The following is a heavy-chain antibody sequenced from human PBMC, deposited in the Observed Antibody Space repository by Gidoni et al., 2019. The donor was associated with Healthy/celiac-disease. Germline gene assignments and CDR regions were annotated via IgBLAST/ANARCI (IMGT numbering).Heavy chain of an antibody. J-gene: IGHJ3*02. D-gene: IGHD3-22*01. CDR1: GFTVRSNS. V-gene: IGHV3-53*01. CDR3: ARTYYYDSSGYPAGFRGAFDI. CDR2: IYSGGST. Sequence: EVQLVESGGGLIQPGGSLRLSCAASGFTVRSNSMSWVRQAPGKGLEWVSVIYSGGSTYYADSVKGRFTISRDNSKNTLYLQMNSLRAEDTAVYDCARTYYYDSSGYPAGFRGAFDIWGQGTMVTVSS.